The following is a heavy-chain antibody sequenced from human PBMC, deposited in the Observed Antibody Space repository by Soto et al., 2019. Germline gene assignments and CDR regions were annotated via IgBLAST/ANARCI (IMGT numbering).Heavy chain of an antibody. V-gene: IGHV3-30-3*01. D-gene: IGHD3-3*01. CDR2: ISYDGSNK. CDR1: GFTFSSYA. Sequence: QVQLVESGGGVVQPGRSLRLSCAASGFTFSSYAMHWVRQAPGKGLEWVAVISYDGSNKYYADSVKGRFTISRDNSKNTLYLQMNSLRAEDTAVYYCARGLYYDFWSGYFDYWGQGTLVTVCS. CDR3: ARGLYYDFWSGYFDY. J-gene: IGHJ4*02.